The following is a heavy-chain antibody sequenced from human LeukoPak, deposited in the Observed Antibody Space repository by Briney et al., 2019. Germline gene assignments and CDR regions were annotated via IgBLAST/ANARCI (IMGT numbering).Heavy chain of an antibody. J-gene: IGHJ6*02. CDR1: GGSISSYY. CDR2: IYYSGST. Sequence: SETLSLTCTVSGGSISSYYWIWIRQPPGKGLEWIGYIYYSGSTNYNPSLKSRVTISVDTSKNQFSLKLSSVTAADTAVYYCARDPKGHGPYYYYYGMDVWGQGTTVTVSS. CDR3: ARDPKGHGPYYYYYGMDV. V-gene: IGHV4-59*01.